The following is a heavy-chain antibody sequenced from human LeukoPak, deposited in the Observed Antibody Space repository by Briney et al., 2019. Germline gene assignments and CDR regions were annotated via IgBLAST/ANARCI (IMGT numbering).Heavy chain of an antibody. CDR2: IKQDGSEK. CDR3: AIQGYYDFWSGYYNAFDI. D-gene: IGHD3-3*01. CDR1: GFTFSSYW. V-gene: IGHV3-7*01. Sequence: GGSLRLSCAASGFTFSSYWMSWVRQAPGKGLERVANIKQDGSEKYYVDSVKGRFTISRDNAKNSLYLQMNSLRAEDTAVYYCAIQGYYDFWSGYYNAFDIWGQGTMVTVSS. J-gene: IGHJ3*02.